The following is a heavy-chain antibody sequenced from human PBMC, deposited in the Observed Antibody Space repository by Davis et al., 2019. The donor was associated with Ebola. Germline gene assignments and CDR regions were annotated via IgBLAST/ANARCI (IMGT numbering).Heavy chain of an antibody. J-gene: IGHJ4*02. Sequence: GESLKISCAASGFTFSSYAMSWVRQAPGKGLEGVSAIIVSGGSTYYADSVKGRFTISRDNSKNTLYLQMNSLRAEDTAVYYCAKDGDRRPFDYWGQGTLVTVSS. CDR1: GFTFSSYA. CDR3: AKDGDRRPFDY. V-gene: IGHV3-23*01. D-gene: IGHD2-21*01. CDR2: IIVSGGST.